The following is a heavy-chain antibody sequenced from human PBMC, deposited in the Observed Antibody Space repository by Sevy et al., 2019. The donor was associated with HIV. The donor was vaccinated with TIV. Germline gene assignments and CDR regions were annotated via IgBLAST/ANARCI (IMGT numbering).Heavy chain of an antibody. V-gene: IGHV4-34*01. CDR3: ARGPSVRTMVRGGLRRYRMDV. CDR2: INHSGST. D-gene: IGHD3-10*01. J-gene: IGHJ6*02. Sequence: SETLSLTCAVYGGSFSGYYWSWIRQPPGKGLEWIGEINHSGSTNYNPSLKSRVTISVDTSKNQFSLKLSSVTAADTAVYYCARGPSVRTMVRGGLRRYRMDVWGQGTTVTVSS. CDR1: GGSFSGYY.